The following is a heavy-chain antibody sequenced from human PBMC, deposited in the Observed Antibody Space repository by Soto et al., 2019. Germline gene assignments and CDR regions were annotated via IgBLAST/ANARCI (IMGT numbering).Heavy chain of an antibody. CDR3: AGVGVSGYASLDAFDI. V-gene: IGHV4-31*03. J-gene: IGHJ3*02. Sequence: QVQLQESGPGLVKPSQTLSLTCTVSGGSISSGGYYWSWIRQHPGKGLEWIGYIYYSGSTYYNPSLQSRVTISVDTSKNQFSLKLSSVTAADTAVYYCAGVGVSGYASLDAFDIWGQGTMVTVSS. CDR1: GGSISSGGYY. D-gene: IGHD5-12*01. CDR2: IYYSGST.